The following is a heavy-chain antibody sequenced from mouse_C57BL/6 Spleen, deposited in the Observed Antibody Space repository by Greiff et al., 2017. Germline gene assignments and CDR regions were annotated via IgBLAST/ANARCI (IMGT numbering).Heavy chain of an antibody. J-gene: IGHJ1*03. V-gene: IGHV1-78*01. CDR3: AREGYYYGSDWYFDV. CDR1: GYTFTDHT. Sequence: QVQLQQSDAELVKPGASVKISCKVSGYTFTDHTIHWMKQRPEQGLEWIGYIYPRDGSTKYNEKFKGKATLTADKSSSTAYMQLNSLTSEDSAVYFCAREGYYYGSDWYFDVWGTGTTVTVSS. CDR2: IYPRDGST. D-gene: IGHD1-1*01.